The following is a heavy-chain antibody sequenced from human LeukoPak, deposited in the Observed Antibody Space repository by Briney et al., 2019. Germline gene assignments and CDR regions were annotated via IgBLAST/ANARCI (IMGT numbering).Heavy chain of an antibody. J-gene: IGHJ5*02. CDR1: GFTFSIYG. CDR2: IAEDGKTT. Sequence: GGSLRLSCAASGFTFSIYGTHWVRQAPGKGLEWVAVIAEDGKTTYYADSVKGRFTISRDNSKNTLYLQMNSLRPEDTAVYYCTKEGLPSGTSWSARFDPWGQGTLVTVSS. V-gene: IGHV3-30*18. CDR3: TKEGLPSGTSWSARFDP. D-gene: IGHD3-10*01.